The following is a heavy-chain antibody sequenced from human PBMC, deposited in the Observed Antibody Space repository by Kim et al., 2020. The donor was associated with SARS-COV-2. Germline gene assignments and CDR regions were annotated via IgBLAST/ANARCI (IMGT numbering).Heavy chain of an antibody. CDR2: IYPGDSDT. CDR1: GYSFTSYW. Sequence: GESLKISCKGSGYSFTSYWIGWVRQMPGKGLEWMGIIYPGDSDTRYSPSFQGQVTISADKSISTAYLQWSSLKASDTAMYYCARPYLEGGAARHEYYFDYWGQGTLVTVSS. J-gene: IGHJ4*02. D-gene: IGHD1-26*01. V-gene: IGHV5-51*01. CDR3: ARPYLEGGAARHEYYFDY.